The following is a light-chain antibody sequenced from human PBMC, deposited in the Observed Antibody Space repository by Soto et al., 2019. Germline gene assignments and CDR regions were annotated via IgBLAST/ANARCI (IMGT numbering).Light chain of an antibody. J-gene: IGKJ4*01. Sequence: IVLTQSPATLSLSPGERATLSCTASQHVTTTYIAWYQQKFGQAPRLLIYGASTRATGTPDRFTGGGFGTDFTLTISRVEPEDFAVYYCQQYDSSFTVGGGTKVDIK. CDR2: GAS. V-gene: IGKV3-20*01. CDR3: QQYDSSFT. CDR1: QHVTTTY.